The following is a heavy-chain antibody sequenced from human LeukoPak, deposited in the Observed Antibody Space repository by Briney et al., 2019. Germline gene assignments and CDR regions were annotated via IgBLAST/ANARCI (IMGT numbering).Heavy chain of an antibody. CDR2: ISPDSNYK. Sequence: GGSLRLSCAASGFTFSTYSMNWLRLAPGKGLEWVSSISPDSNYKYYVDSVKGRFTISRDNAKNSLYLQMNSLRAEDTAVYYCAGRRLWFGELFDYWGQGTLVTVSS. CDR3: AGRRLWFGELFDY. D-gene: IGHD3-10*01. J-gene: IGHJ4*02. V-gene: IGHV3-21*01. CDR1: GFTFSTYS.